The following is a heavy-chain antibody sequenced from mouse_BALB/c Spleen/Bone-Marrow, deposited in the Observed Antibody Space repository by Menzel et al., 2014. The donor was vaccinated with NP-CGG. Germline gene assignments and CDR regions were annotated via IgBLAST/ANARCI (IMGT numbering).Heavy chain of an antibody. CDR3: ARARSTMITTGAMDY. CDR2: ISSGSSTI. J-gene: IGHJ4*01. CDR1: GFTFSRSG. V-gene: IGHV5-17*02. Sequence: EVMLVESGGGLVQPGGSRKLSCAASGFTFSRSGMHWVRQAPEKGLEWVAYISSGSSTIYYADTMKGRFTISRDSPKNTLFLQMTSLRSEDTAMYYCARARSTMITTGAMDYWGQGTSVTVSS. D-gene: IGHD2-4*01.